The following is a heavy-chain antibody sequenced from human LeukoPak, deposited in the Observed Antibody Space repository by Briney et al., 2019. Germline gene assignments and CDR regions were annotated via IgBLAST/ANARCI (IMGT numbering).Heavy chain of an antibody. CDR2: IYYSGST. Sequence: SETLSLTCTVSGGSISSGDYYWSWIRQPPGKGLEWIGYIYYSGSTYYNPSLKSRVAISVDTSKNQFSLKLSSVTAAGTAVYYCARVYCSSTSCYPYFDYWGQGTLVTVSS. J-gene: IGHJ4*02. CDR3: ARVYCSSTSCYPYFDY. D-gene: IGHD2-2*01. CDR1: GGSISSGDYY. V-gene: IGHV4-30-4*08.